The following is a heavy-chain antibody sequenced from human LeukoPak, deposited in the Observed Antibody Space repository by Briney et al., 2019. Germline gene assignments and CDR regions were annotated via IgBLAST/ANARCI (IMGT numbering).Heavy chain of an antibody. J-gene: IGHJ4*02. D-gene: IGHD2-2*01. V-gene: IGHV1-2*02. Sequence: ASVKVSCKASGYTFTGYYMHWVRQAPGQGLEWMGWINSNSGGTNYAQKFQGRVTMTRDTFISTAYMELSRLRSDDTAVYYCARDGPCGSTSCYALDYWGQGTLVTVSS. CDR2: INSNSGGT. CDR1: GYTFTGYY. CDR3: ARDGPCGSTSCYALDY.